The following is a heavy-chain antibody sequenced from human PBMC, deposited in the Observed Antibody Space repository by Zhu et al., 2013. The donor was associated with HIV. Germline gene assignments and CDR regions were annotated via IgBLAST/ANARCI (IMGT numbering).Heavy chain of an antibody. CDR3: ARGTRPPGRMRGSYSSGCSY. Sequence: QVQLVQSGAEVKKPGSSVKVSCKASGGTFSSYAISWVRQAPGQGLEWMGGIIPIFGTANYAQKFQGRVTMTRDTSTSTVYMELSSLRSEDTAVYYCARGTRPPGRMRGSYSSGCSYWGQGTLVTVSS. CDR1: GGTFSSYA. D-gene: IGHD6-19*01. V-gene: IGHV1-69*06. J-gene: IGHJ4*02. CDR2: IIPIFGTA.